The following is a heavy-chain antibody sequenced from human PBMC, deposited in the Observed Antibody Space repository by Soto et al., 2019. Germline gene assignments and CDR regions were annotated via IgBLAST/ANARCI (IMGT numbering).Heavy chain of an antibody. CDR2: ISGSGGST. Sequence: PGGSLRLSCAASGFTFSSYAMSWVRQAPGKGLEWVSAISGSGGSTYYADSVKGRFTISRDNSKNTLYLQMNSLRAEDTAVYYCAKATRMVFPAAITPYFDYWGQGTLVTVSS. D-gene: IGHD2-2*01. CDR3: AKATRMVFPAAITPYFDY. J-gene: IGHJ4*02. CDR1: GFTFSSYA. V-gene: IGHV3-23*01.